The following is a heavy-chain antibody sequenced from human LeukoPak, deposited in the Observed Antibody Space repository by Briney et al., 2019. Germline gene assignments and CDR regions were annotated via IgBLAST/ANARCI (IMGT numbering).Heavy chain of an antibody. D-gene: IGHD6-19*01. Sequence: GGSLRLSCAASGFTFGSFAMTWARQAPGKGLEWVSSLGDDGTGTYYAVSVKGRFTISRDNSKDTLYLQMNSLRAEDTAVYYCAKLGSGWNTRESFDDWGQGTLVTVSS. V-gene: IGHV3-23*01. CDR2: LGDDGTGT. J-gene: IGHJ4*02. CDR1: GFTFGSFA. CDR3: AKLGSGWNTRESFDD.